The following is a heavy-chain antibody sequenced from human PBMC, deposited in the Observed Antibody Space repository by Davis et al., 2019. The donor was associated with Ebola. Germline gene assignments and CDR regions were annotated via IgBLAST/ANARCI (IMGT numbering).Heavy chain of an antibody. J-gene: IGHJ4*02. V-gene: IGHV3-64D*06. CDR1: GFTFSSHT. CDR2: ISSNGGDT. CDR3: VRQPALGTFDY. Sequence: PGGSLRLSCSASGFTFSSHTMHWVRQSPGKGLEYVSAISSNGGDTRYADSVKGRFTISRDNSKNTLYLQISSLRAEDTAVYYCVRQPALGTFDYWGQGSLVTVSS. D-gene: IGHD7-27*01.